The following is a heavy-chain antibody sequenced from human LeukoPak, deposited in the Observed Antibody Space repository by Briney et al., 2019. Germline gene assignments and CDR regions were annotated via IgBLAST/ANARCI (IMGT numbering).Heavy chain of an antibody. CDR2: IRSKTYDGTK. CDR1: GFTFGDYS. V-gene: IGHV3-49*04. J-gene: IGHJ4*02. Sequence: GGSLRLSCTASGFTFGDYSMNWVRQPPGKGLEWAGFIRSKTYDGTKEYSACVKGSFSISKDDSKRIVQLKISRLKTEDTDFYYCTSQQQLLTYFDSWGQGTLVTVSS. CDR3: TSQQQLLTYFDS. D-gene: IGHD6-13*01.